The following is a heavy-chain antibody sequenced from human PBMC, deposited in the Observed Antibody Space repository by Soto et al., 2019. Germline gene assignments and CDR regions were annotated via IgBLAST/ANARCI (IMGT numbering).Heavy chain of an antibody. J-gene: IGHJ5*02. CDR1: GYAFTSYA. CDR3: ARSSKCSSTSCYVGWFDP. Sequence: GASVKVSCKASGYAFTSYAMHWVRQAPGQRLEWMGWINAGNGNTKYSQKFQGRVTITRDTSTSTAYMELRSLRSEDTAVYHCARSSKCSSTSCYVGWFDPWGQGTPVTVSS. V-gene: IGHV1-3*01. CDR2: INAGNGNT. D-gene: IGHD2-2*01.